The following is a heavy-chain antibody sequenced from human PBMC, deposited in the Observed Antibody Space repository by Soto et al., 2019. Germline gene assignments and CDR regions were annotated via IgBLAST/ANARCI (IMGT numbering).Heavy chain of an antibody. D-gene: IGHD6-13*01. Sequence: QVQLQESGPGLVKPSQTLSLTCTVSGGSISSGGYYWSCIRQNPGKCLEWIGYIYYSGSTYYNPSLKSRVTISVDTSKNQFALKLSSVTAADTAVYYCARDYSSSWYWFDPWGQGTLVTVSS. V-gene: IGHV4-31*03. CDR3: ARDYSSSWYWFDP. CDR1: GGSISSGGYY. J-gene: IGHJ5*02. CDR2: IYYSGST.